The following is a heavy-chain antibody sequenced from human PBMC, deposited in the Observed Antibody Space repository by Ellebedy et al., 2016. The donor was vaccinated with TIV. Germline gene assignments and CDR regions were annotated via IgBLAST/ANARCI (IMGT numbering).Heavy chain of an antibody. V-gene: IGHV5-51*01. CDR2: IYGGDSES. Sequence: PGGSLRLSCQGSGYRFSGFWIGWVRQMPGKGLEWMGLIYGGDSESRYNPSFQGQVTMSAYKSINTAYLEWSTLKASDSAIYYCARLSDSGSFYDWFDSWGQGTRFTVSS. J-gene: IGHJ5*01. CDR3: ARLSDSGSFYDWFDS. CDR1: GYRFSGFW. D-gene: IGHD1-26*01.